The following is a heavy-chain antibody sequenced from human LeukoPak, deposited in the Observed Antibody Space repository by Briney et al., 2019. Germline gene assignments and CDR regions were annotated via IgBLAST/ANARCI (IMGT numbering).Heavy chain of an antibody. CDR3: ARGYSCGWYGFAEIFHH. J-gene: IGHJ1*01. CDR2: ISSSSSYI. CDR1: GFTFSSYS. V-gene: IGHV3-21*01. Sequence: GGSLRLSCAASGFTFSSYSMNWVRQAPGKGLEWVSSISSSSSYIYYADSVKGRFTVSRDNAKNSLYLQMNSLRAEDTAVYYCARGYSCGWYGFAEIFHHRGQGTLVNVPS. D-gene: IGHD6-19*01.